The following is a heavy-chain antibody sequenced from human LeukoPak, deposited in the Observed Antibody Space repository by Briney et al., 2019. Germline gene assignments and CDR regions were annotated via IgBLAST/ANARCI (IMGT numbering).Heavy chain of an antibody. CDR3: ARQDITIFRVVIISTFFDY. CDR1: VGSNNSSNYH. CDR2: IHYNGST. Sequence: PSQTLSLTYPFSVGSNNSSNYHGGWIRQTPGNVQGRVGSIHYNGSTYYNPSLKRRVTISVDTSKNQFYLKLSSVTAADTAVYYCARQDITIFRVVIISTFFDYWGQGTLVTVSS. D-gene: IGHD3-3*01. V-gene: IGHV4-39*01. J-gene: IGHJ4*02.